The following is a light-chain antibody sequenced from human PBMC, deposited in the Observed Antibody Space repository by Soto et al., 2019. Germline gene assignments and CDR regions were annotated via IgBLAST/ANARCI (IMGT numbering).Light chain of an antibody. Sequence: EIVMTQSPATLSVSPGESATLSCRASQSVSSTLGWYQQKPGQAPRLLIYGASTRATGIPARLSGSGSGTEFTLTISSLQSEDFAVYYWQQYNSWPPITFGQGTRLEIK. CDR2: GAS. V-gene: IGKV3-15*01. CDR1: QSVSST. CDR3: QQYNSWPPIT. J-gene: IGKJ5*01.